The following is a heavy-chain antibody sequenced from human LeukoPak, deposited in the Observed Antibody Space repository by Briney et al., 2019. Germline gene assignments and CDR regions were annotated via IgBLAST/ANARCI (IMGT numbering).Heavy chain of an antibody. CDR3: AKPRYSSSWYEFDP. J-gene: IGHJ5*02. CDR1: GFTFSSHW. V-gene: IGHV3-23*01. CDR2: ISASGSST. Sequence: GGSLRLSCAASGFTFSSHWMHWVRQAPGKGLEWVSTISASGSSTYYADSVKGRFTISRDNFKNTLYLQMNSLRAEDTALYYCAKPRYSSSWYEFDPWGQGTLVTVSS. D-gene: IGHD6-13*01.